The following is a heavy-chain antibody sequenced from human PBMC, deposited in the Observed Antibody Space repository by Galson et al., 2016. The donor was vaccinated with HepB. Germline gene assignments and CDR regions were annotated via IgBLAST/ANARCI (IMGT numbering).Heavy chain of an antibody. CDR2: ISGSGGSP. J-gene: IGHJ5*02. CDR1: GFTFSNYA. V-gene: IGHV3-23*01. CDR3: AKDTRGGFYCRWFDP. D-gene: IGHD2-8*02. Sequence: SLRLSCAASGFTFSNYAMSWVRQAPGKGLEWVSAISGSGGSPYYADSVKGRFTISRDNSKNTLYLQMNSLRVEDTALYYCAKDTRGGFYCRWFDPWGQGTLVTVSS.